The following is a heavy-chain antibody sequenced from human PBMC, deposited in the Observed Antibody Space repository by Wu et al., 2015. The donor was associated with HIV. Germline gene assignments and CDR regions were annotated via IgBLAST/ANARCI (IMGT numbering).Heavy chain of an antibody. CDR3: ARTSPPNPGAFDI. Sequence: VQLVQSGAEVKKPGASVKVSCKASGYTFTGYYMHWVRQAPGQGLEWMGWINPNSGGTNYAQKFQGRVTMTRDTSISTAYMELSSLRSDDTAVYYCARTSPPNPGAFDIWGQGTMVTVSS. D-gene: IGHD7-27*01. J-gene: IGHJ3*02. CDR1: GYTFTGYY. V-gene: IGHV1-2*02. CDR2: INPNSGGT.